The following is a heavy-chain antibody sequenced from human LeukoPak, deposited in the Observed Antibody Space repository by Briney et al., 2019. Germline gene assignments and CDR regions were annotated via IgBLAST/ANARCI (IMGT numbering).Heavy chain of an antibody. V-gene: IGHV3-30*04. CDR3: ARGSWQVAEEVY. Sequence: GGSLRLSCAASGFTFSSYAMHWVRQAPGKGLEWVALISYDGSNKYYADSVKGRFTISRDNSKNTLYLQMNSLRAEDTAVYYCARGSWQVAEEVYWGQGALVTVSS. D-gene: IGHD3-10*01. J-gene: IGHJ4*02. CDR1: GFTFSSYA. CDR2: ISYDGSNK.